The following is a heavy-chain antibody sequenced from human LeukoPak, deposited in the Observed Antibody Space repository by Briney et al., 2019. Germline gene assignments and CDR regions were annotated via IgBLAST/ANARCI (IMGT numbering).Heavy chain of an antibody. CDR1: GYTFTSYE. Sequence: ASVKVSCKASGYTFTSYEINWVRQATGQGLEWMGWMNPNRGNNGYAQKFQGSVTKTRNTSISTAYMELSSLRSEDTAVYYCARGLMNLRWFDPWGQGTLVTVSS. CDR3: ARGLMNLRWFDP. J-gene: IGHJ5*02. CDR2: MNPNRGNN. V-gene: IGHV1-8*01.